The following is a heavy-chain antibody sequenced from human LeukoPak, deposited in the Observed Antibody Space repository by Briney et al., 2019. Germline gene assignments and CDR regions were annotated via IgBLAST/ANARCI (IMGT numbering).Heavy chain of an antibody. CDR1: GGSISSYY. D-gene: IGHD3-9*01. V-gene: IGHV4-59*01. CDR2: IYYSGST. J-gene: IGHJ4*02. CDR3: ASLFTYYDILTGSPRGY. Sequence: SETLSLTCTVSGGSISSYYWSWIRQPPGKGLEWIGYIYYSGSTNYNPSLKSRVTISVDTSKNQFSLKLSSVTAADTAVYYCASLFTYYDILTGSPRGYWGQGTLVTVSS.